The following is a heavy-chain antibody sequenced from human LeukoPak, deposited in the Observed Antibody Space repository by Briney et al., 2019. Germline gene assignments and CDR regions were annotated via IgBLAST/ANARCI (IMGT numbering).Heavy chain of an antibody. CDR2: IKQDASEK. CDR1: GFTFSSYG. D-gene: IGHD6-13*01. Sequence: YPGRSLRLSCAASGFTFSSYGMRWVRQAPGKGLEWVANIKQDASEKYYVDSVKGRFSISRDNAKNSLYLQMNSLRAEDTAAYYCARDSSSWYSYWGRGTLVTVSS. J-gene: IGHJ4*02. V-gene: IGHV3-7*01. CDR3: ARDSSSWYSY.